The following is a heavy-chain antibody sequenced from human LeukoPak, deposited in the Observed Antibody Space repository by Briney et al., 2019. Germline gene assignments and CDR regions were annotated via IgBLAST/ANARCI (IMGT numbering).Heavy chain of an antibody. CDR1: GGSISSSSYF. Sequence: KTSETLSLTCTVSGGSISSSSYFWDWIRQPPGKGLEWIGSIYDSGITYYNPSLRSRVTISVDTSKNHFSLKLSSVTAADTAIYYCARRSSSSYLMWENWFDPWGQGTLVTVSS. D-gene: IGHD3-22*01. CDR2: IYDSGIT. J-gene: IGHJ5*02. V-gene: IGHV4-39*02. CDR3: ARRSSSSYLMWENWFDP.